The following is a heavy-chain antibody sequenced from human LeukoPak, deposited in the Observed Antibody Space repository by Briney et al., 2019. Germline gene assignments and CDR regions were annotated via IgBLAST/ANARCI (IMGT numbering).Heavy chain of an antibody. Sequence: PSETLSLTCTVSGGSISSGSYYWSWIRQPAGKGLEWIGRIYTSGSTNYNPSLKSRVTISVDTSKNQFSLKLSSVTAADTAVYYCARYDILTGWSSFDAFDIWGQGTMVTVSS. CDR2: IYTSGST. CDR1: GGSISSGSYY. V-gene: IGHV4-61*02. D-gene: IGHD3-9*01. J-gene: IGHJ3*02. CDR3: ARYDILTGWSSFDAFDI.